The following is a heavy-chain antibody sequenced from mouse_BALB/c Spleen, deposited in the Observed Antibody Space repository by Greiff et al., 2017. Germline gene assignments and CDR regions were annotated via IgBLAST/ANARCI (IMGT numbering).Heavy chain of an antibody. J-gene: IGHJ3*01. D-gene: IGHD2-4*01. V-gene: IGHV1-74*01. Sequence: VQLQQSGPQLVRPGASVKISCKASGYSFTSYWMHWVKQRPGQGLEWIGMIDPSDSETRLNQKFKDKATLTVDKSSSTAYMQLSSPTSEDSAVYYCATRGYDYDGFAYWGQGTLVTVSA. CDR1: GYSFTSYW. CDR3: ATRGYDYDGFAY. CDR2: IDPSDSET.